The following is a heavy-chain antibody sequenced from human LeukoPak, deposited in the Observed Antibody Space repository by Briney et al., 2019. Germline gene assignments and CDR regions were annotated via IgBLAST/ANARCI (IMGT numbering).Heavy chain of an antibody. J-gene: IGHJ4*02. Sequence: GGSLRLSCVVSGLTFTNAWMSWVRQAPGKGLEWVGRIKSKTDGGTTDYPAPVKGRFTISRDDSKNTVYLQMNSLKTEDTAVYYCTTDNFPGYWGQGTLVTVSS. D-gene: IGHD2/OR15-2a*01. V-gene: IGHV3-15*01. CDR2: IKSKTDGGTT. CDR1: GLTFTNAW. CDR3: TTDNFPGY.